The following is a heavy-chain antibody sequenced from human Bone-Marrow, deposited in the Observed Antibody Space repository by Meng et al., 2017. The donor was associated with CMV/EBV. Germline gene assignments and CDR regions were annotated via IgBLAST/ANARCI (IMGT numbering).Heavy chain of an antibody. J-gene: IGHJ3*02. CDR3: ARDLGYSITMVRGGKAFDI. V-gene: IGHV4-39*07. Sequence: GSLRLSCTVSGGSISSSSYYWGWIRQPPGKGLEWIGSIYYSGSTYYNPSLKSRVTISVDTSKNQFSLKLSSVTAADTAVYYCARDLGYSITMVRGGKAFDIWGQGTMVTVSS. CDR1: GGSISSSSYY. CDR2: IYYSGST. D-gene: IGHD3-10*01.